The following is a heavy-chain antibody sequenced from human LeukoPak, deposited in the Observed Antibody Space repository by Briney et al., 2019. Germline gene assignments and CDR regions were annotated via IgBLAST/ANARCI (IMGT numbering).Heavy chain of an antibody. Sequence: PGGSLTLSCAASGFFFRSYEMNWVRQAPGKGLEWVAYISSSGTTIYYADSVKGRFIISRDNTNNALYLQMNSLRGEDTAVYYCVRLRDYGGNSDGFDIWGQGTMVTVSS. J-gene: IGHJ3*02. V-gene: IGHV3-48*03. D-gene: IGHD4-23*01. CDR2: ISSSGTTI. CDR3: VRLRDYGGNSDGFDI. CDR1: GFFFRSYE.